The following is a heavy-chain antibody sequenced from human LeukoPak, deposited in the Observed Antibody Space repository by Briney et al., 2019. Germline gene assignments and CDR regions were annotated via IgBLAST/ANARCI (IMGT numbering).Heavy chain of an antibody. V-gene: IGHV3-11*04. CDR3: ARAVVGFWSGYRWFDP. J-gene: IGHJ5*02. D-gene: IGHD3-3*01. Sequence: GGSLRLSCAASGFTFSDYYMSWIRQAPGKGLEWVSYISSSGSTIYYADSVKGRFTISRDDAKNSLYLQMNSLRAEDTAVYYCARAVVGFWSGYRWFDPWGQGTLVTVSS. CDR2: ISSSGSTI. CDR1: GFTFSDYY.